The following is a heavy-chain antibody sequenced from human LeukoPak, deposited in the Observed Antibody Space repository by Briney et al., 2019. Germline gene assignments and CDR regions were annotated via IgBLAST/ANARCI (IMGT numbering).Heavy chain of an antibody. V-gene: IGHV4-4*07. Sequence: PSETLSLTCTVSGGSISSYYWSWIRQPAGKGLEWIGRISTSGSTNYNPSLKSRVTMSVDTSKNQFSLKLSSVTAADTAVYYCARTKRITGTTGWFDPWGQGTLVTVSS. D-gene: IGHD1-7*01. CDR1: GGSISSYY. J-gene: IGHJ5*02. CDR2: ISTSGST. CDR3: ARTKRITGTTGWFDP.